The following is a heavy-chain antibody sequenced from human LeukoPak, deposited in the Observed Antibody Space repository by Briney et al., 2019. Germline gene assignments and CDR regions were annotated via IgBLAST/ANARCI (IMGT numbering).Heavy chain of an antibody. V-gene: IGHV4-39*01. J-gene: IGHJ5*02. CDR1: GGSISSSSYY. CDR2: IYYSGST. CDR3: ARVNYYDSSGPEWFDP. Sequence: SETLSLTCTVSGGSISSSSYYWGWIRQPPGKGLEWIGSIYYSGSTYYNPSLKSRVTISVDTSKNQFFLKLSSVTAADTAVYYCARVNYYDSSGPEWFDPWGQGTLVTVSS. D-gene: IGHD3-22*01.